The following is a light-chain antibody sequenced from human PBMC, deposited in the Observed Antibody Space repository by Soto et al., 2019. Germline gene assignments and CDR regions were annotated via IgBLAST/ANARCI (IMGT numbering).Light chain of an antibody. CDR3: QQLNSYPGT. Sequence: IQLTQSPSSLSASVGDRVTITCRGSQGISSYLAWYQQKPGKAPKLLIYAASTLQSGVQSRFRGSGSGTDLTLTTSSLQPEDFPTYYCQQLNSYPGTFGQGTKLEIK. CDR1: QGISSY. V-gene: IGKV1-9*01. CDR2: AAS. J-gene: IGKJ2*01.